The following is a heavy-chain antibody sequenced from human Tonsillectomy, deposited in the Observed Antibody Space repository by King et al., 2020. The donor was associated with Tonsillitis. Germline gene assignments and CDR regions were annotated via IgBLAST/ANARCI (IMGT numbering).Heavy chain of an antibody. Sequence: VQLVESGGDLVQPGGSLRLSCTTSGFAFSSYNMHWVRQAPGKGLEWVATIKPDGNEKNYWGSVRGRFTISRDNAKNSVYLQMNSLRDEDTAVYYCVGNWNWGQGTLVTVSS. D-gene: IGHD1-1*01. CDR3: VGNWN. CDR1: GFAFSSYN. J-gene: IGHJ4*02. V-gene: IGHV3-7*01. CDR2: IKPDGNEK.